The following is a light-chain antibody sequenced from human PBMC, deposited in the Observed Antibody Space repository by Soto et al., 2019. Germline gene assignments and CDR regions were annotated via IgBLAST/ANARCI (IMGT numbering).Light chain of an antibody. Sequence: EIVMTQSPASLSVSPGERATLSCRASQSVSSNLAWYQQKPGQAPRLLMYETSTRATGIPTRFSGSGSGTEFTLTISSLQSEDFAVYWCQHYNKWPRTFGHGTKVEIK. CDR3: QHYNKWPRT. V-gene: IGKV3-15*01. J-gene: IGKJ1*01. CDR1: QSVSSN. CDR2: ETS.